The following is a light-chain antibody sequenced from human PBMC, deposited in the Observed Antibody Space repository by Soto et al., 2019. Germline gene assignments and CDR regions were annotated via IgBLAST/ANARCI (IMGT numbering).Light chain of an antibody. Sequence: EIVLTQSPATLSLSPGEIATLSCSASPSVTNFLAWYQQKPGQAPRLLIYGAFNRATGIPARFSGSGSGTDCTLTISSLEPEDSAIYYCQQSNIWPPVNFGQGTRLEIK. CDR2: GAF. V-gene: IGKV3-11*01. CDR1: PSVTNF. J-gene: IGKJ5*01. CDR3: QQSNIWPPVN.